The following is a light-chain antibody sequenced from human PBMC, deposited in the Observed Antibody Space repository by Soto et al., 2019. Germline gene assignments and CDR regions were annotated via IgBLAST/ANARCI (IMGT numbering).Light chain of an antibody. V-gene: IGKV1-33*01. CDR1: QDSVNY. CDR2: DAS. J-gene: IGKJ5*01. Sequence: DIQMTQSPSSLSPSVGDRVTITCQASQDSVNYLSWYQQKPGKAPTLLIYDASNLETGVPSRFSGSGSGTDFTFTISSLQPEDIATYYCQQYDSLPTFGQGTRLEI. CDR3: QQYDSLPT.